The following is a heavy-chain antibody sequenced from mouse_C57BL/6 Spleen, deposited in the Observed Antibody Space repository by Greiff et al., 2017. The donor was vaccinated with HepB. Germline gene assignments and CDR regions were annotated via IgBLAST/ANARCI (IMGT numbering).Heavy chain of an antibody. D-gene: IGHD4-1*01. Sequence: DVQLVESGGGLVKPGGSLKLSCAASRFTFSDYGMHWVRQAPEKGLEWVAYISSGSSTIYYADTVKGRFTISRDNAKNTLFLQMTSLRSEDTAMYYCAKELGRGAMDYWGQGTSVTVSS. CDR2: ISSGSSTI. CDR3: AKELGRGAMDY. CDR1: RFTFSDYG. J-gene: IGHJ4*01. V-gene: IGHV5-17*01.